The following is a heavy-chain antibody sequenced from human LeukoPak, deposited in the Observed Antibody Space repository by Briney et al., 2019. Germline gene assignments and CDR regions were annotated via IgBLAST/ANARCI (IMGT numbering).Heavy chain of an antibody. V-gene: IGHV4-39*01. CDR2: IYYSGST. D-gene: IGHD6-13*01. CDR3: ARVYSNHFDY. J-gene: IGHJ4*02. Sequence: SEXXSLTCTVSGGSISSSSYYWGWIRQPPGKGLEWIGSIYYSGSTYYNPSLKSRVTISVDTSKNQFSLKLSSVTAADTAVYYCARVYSNHFDYWGQGTLVTVSS. CDR1: GGSISSSSYY.